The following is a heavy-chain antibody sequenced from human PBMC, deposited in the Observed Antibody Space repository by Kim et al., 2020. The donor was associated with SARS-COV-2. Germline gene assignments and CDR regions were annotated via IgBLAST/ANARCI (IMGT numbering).Heavy chain of an antibody. V-gene: IGHV3-11*05. D-gene: IGHD3-10*02. J-gene: IGHJ6*02. CDR3: ARDISDITMSFYGMDV. CDR1: GFTFSDYY. CDR2: ISSSSSYT. Sequence: GGSLRLSCAASGFTFSDYYMSWIRQAPGKGLEWVSYISSSSSYTNYADSVKGRFTISRDNAKNSLYLQMNSLRAEDTAVYYCARDISDITMSFYGMDVWGQGTTVTVSS.